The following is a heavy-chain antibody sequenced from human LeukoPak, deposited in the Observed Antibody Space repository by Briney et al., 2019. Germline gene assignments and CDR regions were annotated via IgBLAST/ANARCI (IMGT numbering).Heavy chain of an antibody. J-gene: IGHJ4*02. V-gene: IGHV3-30*04. D-gene: IGHD6-13*01. Sequence: GGSLRLPCAASRFTFNNCAMHWVCQTPGKGLEWVAVISYDGSNKYYADSVKGRFTISRDNSENTLYLQINSLRLEDSALYYCVRRSVAVAGPTDYWGQGTLVTVSS. CDR2: ISYDGSNK. CDR3: VRRSVAVAGPTDY. CDR1: RFTFNNCA.